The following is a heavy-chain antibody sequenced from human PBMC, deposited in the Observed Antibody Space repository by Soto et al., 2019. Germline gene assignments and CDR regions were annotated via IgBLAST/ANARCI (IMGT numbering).Heavy chain of an antibody. CDR3: ARDHDSSGWYDAFDI. CDR1: GFTFSDYY. J-gene: IGHJ3*02. D-gene: IGHD6-19*01. CDR2: ISSSGSTI. V-gene: IGHV3-11*04. Sequence: PGGSLRLSCAASGFTFSDYYMSWIRQAPGKGLEWVSYISSSGSTIYYADSVKGRFTISRDNAKNSLYLQMNSLRDEDTAVYYCARDHDSSGWYDAFDIWGQGTMVTVS.